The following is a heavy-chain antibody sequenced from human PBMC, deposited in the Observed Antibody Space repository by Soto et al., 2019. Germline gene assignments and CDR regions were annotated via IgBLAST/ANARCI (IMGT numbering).Heavy chain of an antibody. CDR2: INSDGSNT. CDR1: GFTFSSYW. Sequence: EVQLVESGGGLVQPGGSLRLSCAASGFTFSSYWMHWVRQAPGKGLVWVSRINSDGSNTSYADSVKGRFTISRDNGQNTLYLLMSSVRAEDTAVYYCSTGRGRPPWDFDYWGPGTLVPVS. V-gene: IGHV3-74*01. J-gene: IGHJ4*02. D-gene: IGHD3-16*01. CDR3: STGRGRPPWDFDY.